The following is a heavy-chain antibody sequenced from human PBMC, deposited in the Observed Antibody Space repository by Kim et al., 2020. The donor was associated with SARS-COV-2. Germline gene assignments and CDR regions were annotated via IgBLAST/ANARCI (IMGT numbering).Heavy chain of an antibody. D-gene: IGHD6-19*01. CDR1: GGSISSYY. CDR2: IYNSGST. V-gene: IGHV4-4*07. J-gene: IGHJ6*03. CDR3: ARDGVPYSSGWNYYYYYYMDV. Sequence: SETLSLTCTVSGGSISSYYWSWIRQPAGKGLEWIGRIYNSGSTNYNPSLKSRVTMSVDTSKNQFSLKLSSVTAADTAVYYCARDGVPYSSGWNYYYYYYMDVWGKGTTVTVSS.